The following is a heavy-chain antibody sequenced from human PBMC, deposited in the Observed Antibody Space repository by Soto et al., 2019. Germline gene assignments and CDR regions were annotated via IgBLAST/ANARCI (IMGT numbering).Heavy chain of an antibody. CDR3: ARIHGSWYAGGWFDP. CDR2: IFSNDEK. Sequence: QVTLKESGPVLVKPTETLTLTCTVSGFSLSNARMGVSWIRQPPGKALEWLAHIFSNDEKSYSTSLKSRLTISKDTSKSQVVLTMTNRDPVDTATYYCARIHGSWYAGGWFDPWGQGTLVTVSS. CDR1: GFSLSNARMG. V-gene: IGHV2-26*01. J-gene: IGHJ5*02. D-gene: IGHD2-2*01.